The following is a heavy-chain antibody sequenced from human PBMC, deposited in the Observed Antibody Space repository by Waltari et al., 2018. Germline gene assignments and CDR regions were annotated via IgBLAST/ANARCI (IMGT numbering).Heavy chain of an antibody. V-gene: IGHV4-39*07. CDR1: RSSIRNNNYY. Sequence: QLQLQESGPGLVKPSETLSLTCTVSRSSIRNNNYYWGWGRQPPGKGMEWSGSFYKRWTTYDNPSLKSRVTISVDTSNNQFSLKLNSVTAADTAVYYCVRGYPDIVATISDYWGQGTLVIVSS. D-gene: IGHD5-12*01. CDR2: FYKRWTT. CDR3: VRGYPDIVATISDY. J-gene: IGHJ4*02.